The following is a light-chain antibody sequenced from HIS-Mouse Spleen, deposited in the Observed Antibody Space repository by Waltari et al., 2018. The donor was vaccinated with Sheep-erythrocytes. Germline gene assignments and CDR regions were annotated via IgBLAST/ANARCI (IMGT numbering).Light chain of an antibody. Sequence: DIQMTQSPSSLSASVGDRVTITCRASQSISRYLNWYQQKPGKAPKLRIYAESSLQSGVPSRFSGSGSGTEFTLTISSLQPEDFATYYCQQSYSTPQFTFGPGTKVDIK. J-gene: IGKJ3*01. V-gene: IGKV1-39*01. CDR1: QSISRY. CDR3: QQSYSTPQFT. CDR2: AES.